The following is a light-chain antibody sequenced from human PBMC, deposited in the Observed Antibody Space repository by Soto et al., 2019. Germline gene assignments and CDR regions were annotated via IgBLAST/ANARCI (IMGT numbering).Light chain of an antibody. Sequence: DIQMTQSPSSRSASVGDRVTITCRASQGISSYLAWYQQKPGKAPKLLIYAASTLQSGVPSRFSGSGSGTDFTLTISSLEPEDFAVYYCQQRSNWWTFGQGTKVDIK. J-gene: IGKJ1*01. CDR3: QQRSNWWT. V-gene: IGKV1-9*01. CDR1: QGISSY. CDR2: AAS.